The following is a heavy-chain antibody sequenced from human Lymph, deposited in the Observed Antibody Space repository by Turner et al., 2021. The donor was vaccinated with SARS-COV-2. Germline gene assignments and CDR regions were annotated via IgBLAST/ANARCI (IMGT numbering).Heavy chain of an antibody. CDR2: IKTKTDGGTT. D-gene: IGHD6-13*01. J-gene: IGHJ4*02. CDR1: GFTFSNAW. CDR3: TTHSAPDY. Sequence: EVQLVESGGGLVRPGGSLGLSCAASGFTFSNAWMTWVRQAPGKGMEWVGRIKTKTDGGTTDYAAPVKGRFTSSRDDSKNTLYLKMNSLKTEDTAVYYCTTHSAPDYWGQGTLVTVSS. V-gene: IGHV3-15*01.